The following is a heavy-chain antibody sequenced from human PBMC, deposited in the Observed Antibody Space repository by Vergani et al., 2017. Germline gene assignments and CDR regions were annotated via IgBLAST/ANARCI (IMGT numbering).Heavy chain of an antibody. V-gene: IGHV3-9*01. CDR3: AMWYCSSTSCYWADAFDI. CDR2: ISWNSGSI. J-gene: IGHJ3*02. CDR1: GFTFDDYA. Sequence: EVQLVESGGGLVQPGRSLRLSCAASGFTFDDYAMHWVRQAPGKGLEWVSGISWNSGSIGYADSVKGRFTISRDNAKNSLYLQMNSLRAEETALYYCAMWYCSSTSCYWADAFDIWGQGTMVTVSS. D-gene: IGHD2-2*01.